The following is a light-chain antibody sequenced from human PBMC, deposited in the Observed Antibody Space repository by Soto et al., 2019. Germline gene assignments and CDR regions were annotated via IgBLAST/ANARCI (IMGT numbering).Light chain of an antibody. CDR2: DVS. CDR3: SSYASSDILL. CDR1: TSDIGGYNY. J-gene: IGLJ2*01. V-gene: IGLV2-14*03. Sequence: QSALTQPASVSGSPGQSITISCTGTTSDIGGYNYASWYQQHPGKAPKLMIFDVSNRPSGVSNRFSGSKSGNTASLTISGLQAEDEADYYCSSYASSDILLFGGGTKLTVL.